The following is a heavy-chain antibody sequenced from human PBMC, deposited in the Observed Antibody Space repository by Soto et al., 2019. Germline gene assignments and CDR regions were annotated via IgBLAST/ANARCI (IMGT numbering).Heavy chain of an antibody. CDR1: GFTVSSSY. CDR2: LYSAGTT. D-gene: IGHD3-3*01. CDR3: AKNPPRSNYDFWSGYFCSFDP. Sequence: GGSLRLSCAASGFTVSSSYMSWVRQAPGKGLEWVSILYSAGTTYYADSVTGRFTISRDNSKNTLYLQMNSLRAEDTAVYYCAKNPPRSNYDFWSGYFCSFDPWGQGTLVTVSS. J-gene: IGHJ5*02. V-gene: IGHV3-66*01.